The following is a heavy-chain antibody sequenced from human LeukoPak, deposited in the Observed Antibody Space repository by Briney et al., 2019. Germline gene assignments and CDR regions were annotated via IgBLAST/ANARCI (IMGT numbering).Heavy chain of an antibody. CDR1: GGTFSSYA. CDR3: AREEDGYNSD. CDR2: IIPILNIA. D-gene: IGHD5-24*01. V-gene: IGHV1-69*04. Sequence: GSSVKVSCKASGGTFSSYAISWVRQAPGQGLEWIGRIIPILNIAKYAQRFQGRVTITADKSTSTAYMELSSLRSEDTAVYYCAREEDGYNSDWGQGTLVTVSS. J-gene: IGHJ4*02.